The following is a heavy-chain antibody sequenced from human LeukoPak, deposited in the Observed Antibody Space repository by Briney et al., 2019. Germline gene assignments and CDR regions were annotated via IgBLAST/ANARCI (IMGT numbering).Heavy chain of an antibody. CDR3: ARKVNYYYYYMDV. V-gene: IGHV1-8*01. CDR2: MNPNSGNT. Sequence: ASVTVSCKVSGSTFTNHGISWVRQATGQGLEWMGWMNPNSGNTGYAQKFQGRVTMTRNTSISTAYMELSSLRSEDTAVYYCARKVNYYYYYMDVWGKGTTVTISS. CDR1: GSTFTNHG. D-gene: IGHD4-11*01. J-gene: IGHJ6*03.